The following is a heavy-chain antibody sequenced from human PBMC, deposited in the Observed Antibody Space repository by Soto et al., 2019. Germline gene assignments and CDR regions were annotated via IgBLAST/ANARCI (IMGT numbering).Heavy chain of an antibody. CDR1: GFPFSSFA. CDR3: ATGALKDAFDI. J-gene: IGHJ3*02. Sequence: GGSLRLSCTASGFPFSSFAMNWVRQAPGKGLEWVSSITAAGDSTYDSTSVRGRFTISRDNSKNTLYLQMNSLRAEDTAVYYCATGALKDAFDIWGRGTMVTVSS. V-gene: IGHV3-23*01. CDR2: ITAAGDST. D-gene: IGHD4-17*01.